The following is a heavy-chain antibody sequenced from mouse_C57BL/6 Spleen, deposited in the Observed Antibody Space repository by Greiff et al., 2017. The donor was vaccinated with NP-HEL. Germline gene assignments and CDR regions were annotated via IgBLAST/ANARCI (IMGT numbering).Heavy chain of an antibody. D-gene: IGHD2-5*01. Sequence: VQLKESGPGMVKPSQSLSLTCTVTGYSITSGYDWHWIRHFPGNKLEWMGYISYSGSTNYNPSLKSRISITHDTSKNHFFLKLNSVTTEDTATYYCARDNYSRYFDVWGTGTTVTVSS. V-gene: IGHV3-1*01. CDR3: ARDNYSRYFDV. CDR1: GYSITSGYD. CDR2: ISYSGST. J-gene: IGHJ1*03.